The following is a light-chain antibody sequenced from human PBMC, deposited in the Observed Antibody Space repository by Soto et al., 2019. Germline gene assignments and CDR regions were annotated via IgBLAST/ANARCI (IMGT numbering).Light chain of an antibody. CDR1: QSVAGY. CDR2: DSS. V-gene: IGKV3-11*01. CDR3: QHRSNWRMYT. Sequence: ELVLTQSPATLSLSPGESATLSCRASQSVAGYLAWYQQKPGQGPRLLIYDSSTRATGTPARFRGSGSGTDFTLTISSLEPEYFAIYSCQHRSNWRMYTLGQGTKLEIK. J-gene: IGKJ2*01.